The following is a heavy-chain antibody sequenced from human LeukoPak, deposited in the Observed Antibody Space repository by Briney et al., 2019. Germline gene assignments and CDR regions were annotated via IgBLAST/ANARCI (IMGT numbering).Heavy chain of an antibody. CDR2: SRNKANGYTT. CDR3: ARSPASGVNVFDV. J-gene: IGHJ3*01. D-gene: IGHD1-26*01. CDR1: GFTFSDYY. Sequence: GGSLRLSCAASGFTFSDYYIDWVRQAPGKGLEWVGRSRNKANGYTTEFGASVKGRFSISRDDSKDSVYLHMNSLKTEDTAVYYCARSPASGVNVFDVWGQGTIVTVSS. V-gene: IGHV3-72*01.